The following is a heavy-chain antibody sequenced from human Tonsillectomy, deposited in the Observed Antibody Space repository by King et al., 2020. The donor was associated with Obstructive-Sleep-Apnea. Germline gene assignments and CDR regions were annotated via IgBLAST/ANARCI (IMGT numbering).Heavy chain of an antibody. J-gene: IGHJ4*02. CDR3: AKDTGSNMASYFDY. CDR2: ISWDGGST. D-gene: IGHD1-1*01. Sequence: EVQLVESGGVVVQPGGSLRLSCAVSGFTFDDYTMHWVRQAPGKGLEWVSLISWDGGSTFYADSVKGRFTISRDNSKNSLYLQMNSLRTEDTALYYCAKDTGSNMASYFDYWGQGTLVTVSS. V-gene: IGHV3-43*01. CDR1: GFTFDDYT.